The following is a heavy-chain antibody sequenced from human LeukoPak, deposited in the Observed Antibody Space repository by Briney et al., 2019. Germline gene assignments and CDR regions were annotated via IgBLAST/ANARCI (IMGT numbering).Heavy chain of an antibody. CDR1: GGSFSGYY. CDR2: INHSGST. Sequence: SETLSLTCAVYGGSFSGYYWGWIRQPPGKGLEWIGEINHSGSTNYNPSLKSRVTISVDTSKNQFSLKLSSVTAADTAVYYCARGLDQPLSKRLDYWGQGTLVTVSS. CDR3: ARGLDQPLSKRLDY. V-gene: IGHV4-34*01. J-gene: IGHJ4*02. D-gene: IGHD2-2*01.